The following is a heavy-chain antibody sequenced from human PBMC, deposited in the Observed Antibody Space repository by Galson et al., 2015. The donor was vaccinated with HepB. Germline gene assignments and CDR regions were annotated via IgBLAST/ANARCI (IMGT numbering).Heavy chain of an antibody. CDR2: IIPILGIA. CDR1: GGTFSSYA. CDR3: ARAYGSGSPYYYYYGMDV. D-gene: IGHD3-10*01. V-gene: IGHV1-69*04. Sequence: SCKASGGTFSSYAISWVRQAPGQGLEWMGRIIPILGIANYAQKFQGRVTITADKSTSTAYMELSSLRSEDTAVYYCARAYGSGSPYYYYYGMDVWGQGTTVTVSS. J-gene: IGHJ6*02.